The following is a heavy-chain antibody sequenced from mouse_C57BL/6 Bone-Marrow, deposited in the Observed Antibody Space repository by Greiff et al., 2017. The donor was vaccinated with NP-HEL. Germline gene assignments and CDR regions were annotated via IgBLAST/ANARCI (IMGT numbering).Heavy chain of an antibody. CDR1: GYTFSSYW. V-gene: IGHV1-64*01. D-gene: IGHD2-2*01. CDR2: IHPNSGST. J-gene: IGHJ2*01. Sequence: QVQLQQPGAELVKPGASVKLSCKASGYTFSSYWMHWVKQRPGQGLEWIGMIHPNSGSTNYNEKFKSKATLTVDKSSSTAYMQLSSLTSEDSAVYYCARWFWYYFDYWGQGTTLTVSS. CDR3: ARWFWYYFDY.